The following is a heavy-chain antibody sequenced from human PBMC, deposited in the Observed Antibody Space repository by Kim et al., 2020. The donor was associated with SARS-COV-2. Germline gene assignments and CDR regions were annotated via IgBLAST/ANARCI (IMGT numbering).Heavy chain of an antibody. CDR3: ARAEYGGNYYYYGMDV. CDR1: GFTFGRYD. V-gene: IGHV3-13*01. J-gene: IGHJ6*02. D-gene: IGHD4-17*01. CDR2: IGTAVDT. Sequence: GGSLRLSCAASGFTFGRYDMHWVRQATGKGLEWVSFIGTAVDTYYPGSVKGRFTISRENAKNSLYLQMNSLRAGDTAVYYCARAEYGGNYYYYGMDVWGQGPTVTVSS.